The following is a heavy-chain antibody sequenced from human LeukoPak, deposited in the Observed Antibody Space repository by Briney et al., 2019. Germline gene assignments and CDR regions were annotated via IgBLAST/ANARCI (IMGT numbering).Heavy chain of an antibody. CDR2: IYNTGST. V-gene: IGHV4-59*02. CDR3: ARASGPRHAWDY. Sequence: GSLRLSCAASGFTVSSNYMTWIRKTPEGGLVWIGYIYNTGSTNYNPSLKSRVTISVDKSKIQFSLKLSSVTAADTGVYYCARASGPRHAWDYWGQGTLVTVSS. J-gene: IGHJ4*02. CDR1: GFTVSSNY. D-gene: IGHD1-26*01.